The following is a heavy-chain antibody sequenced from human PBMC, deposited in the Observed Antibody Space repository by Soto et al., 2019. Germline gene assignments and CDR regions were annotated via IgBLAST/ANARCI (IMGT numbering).Heavy chain of an antibody. CDR3: ASDGWEGGVCYHNDGDP. D-gene: IGHD2-21*02. CDR2: ISTYNGNT. V-gene: IGHV1-18*01. J-gene: IGHJ5*02. Sequence: QVQLVQSGAEVKKPGASVKVSCKASGYTFDSYGIIWVRQAPGQGLEWMGWISTYNGNTNYAEQFQGRVTLTTDTSTSTAYMELSNLRSDDTAVYYCASDGWEGGVCYHNDGDPLGEGTLVTVSS. CDR1: GYTFDSYG.